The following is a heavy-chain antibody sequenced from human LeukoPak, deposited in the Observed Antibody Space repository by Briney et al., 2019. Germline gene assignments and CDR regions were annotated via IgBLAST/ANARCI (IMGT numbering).Heavy chain of an antibody. J-gene: IGHJ4*02. V-gene: IGHV4-61*03. CDR1: GGSISTSSYY. Sequence: SETLSLTCNVSGGSISTSSYYWGWIRQPPGRGLEWIGYFYHSGSTNYNPSLKSRVTISVDTSKSHFSLKLSSVTAADTAVYYCARGQWLPVFDFWGQGTLVTVSS. CDR3: ARGQWLPVFDF. CDR2: FYHSGST. D-gene: IGHD3-22*01.